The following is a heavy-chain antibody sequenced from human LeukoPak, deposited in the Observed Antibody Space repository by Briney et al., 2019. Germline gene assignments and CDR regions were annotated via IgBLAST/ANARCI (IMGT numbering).Heavy chain of an antibody. V-gene: IGHV1-2*02. CDR1: GYNFNAYY. Sequence: ASVKVSCKASGYNFNAYYMLWVRQAPGQGLEWMGWINPNSGGTNYAQKFQGRVTLTRDTSINTVYMEVNRLTSDDTVVYYCARGEWLVLGDHWGQGTPVTVSS. J-gene: IGHJ4*02. D-gene: IGHD3-3*01. CDR2: INPNSGGT. CDR3: ARGEWLVLGDH.